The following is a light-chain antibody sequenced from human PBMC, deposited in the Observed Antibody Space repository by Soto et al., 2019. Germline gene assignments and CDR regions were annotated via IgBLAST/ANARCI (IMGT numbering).Light chain of an antibody. CDR3: AAWDDSLSGSYV. J-gene: IGLJ1*01. CDR2: KNN. CDR1: SSTIGSNY. Sequence: QSVLTQPPSASGTPGQRVTISCSGYSSTIGSNYVYWYQQLPGTAPQLLIYKNNQRPSGVPDRFSGSKSGTSASLAISGLRSEDEADYYCAAWDDSLSGSYVFGTGTKVTVL. V-gene: IGLV1-47*01.